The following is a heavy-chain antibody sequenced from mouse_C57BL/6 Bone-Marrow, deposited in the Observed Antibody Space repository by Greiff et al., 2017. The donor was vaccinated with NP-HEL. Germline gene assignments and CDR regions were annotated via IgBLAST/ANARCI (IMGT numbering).Heavy chain of an antibody. CDR3: TRAYGSSYVLYYAMDY. V-gene: IGHV1-15*01. J-gene: IGHJ4*01. CDR2: IDPETGGT. Sequence: QVQLKQSGAELVRPGASVTLSCKASGYTFTDYEMHLVKQTPVHGLEWIGAIDPETGGTAYNQKFKGNALLTADKSSSTAYRGRRSLTSEDSAVYYCTRAYGSSYVLYYAMDYWGQGTSVTVSS. D-gene: IGHD1-1*01. CDR1: GYTFTDYE.